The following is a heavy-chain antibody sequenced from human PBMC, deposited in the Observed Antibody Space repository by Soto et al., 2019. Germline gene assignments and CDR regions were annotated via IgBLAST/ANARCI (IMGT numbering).Heavy chain of an antibody. Sequence: PSETLSLTCAVYGGSFSGYYWSWIRQPPGKGLEWIGEINHSGSTNYNPSLKSRVTISVDTSKNQLSLKLSSVTAADTAVYYCARGYYYGSGSYFYYYYGMDVWGQGTTVTVSS. V-gene: IGHV4-34*01. D-gene: IGHD3-10*01. J-gene: IGHJ6*02. CDR3: ARGYYYGSGSYFYYYYGMDV. CDR2: INHSGST. CDR1: GGSFSGYY.